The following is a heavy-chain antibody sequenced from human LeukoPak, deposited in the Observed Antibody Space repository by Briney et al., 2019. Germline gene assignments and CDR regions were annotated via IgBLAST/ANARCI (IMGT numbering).Heavy chain of an antibody. V-gene: IGHV5-51*01. CDR3: ALGRRGAAGAFDI. CDR1: GYSYTSYW. J-gene: IGHJ3*02. Sequence: GESLKISCKGSGYSYTSYWIGWVRQMPGKGLEWMGIIYPSDSATRYSPSFQGQVTISADKSISTAYLQWSSLKASDTAKYYCALGRRGAAGAFDIWGQGTLVTVSS. CDR2: IYPSDSAT. D-gene: IGHD3-10*01.